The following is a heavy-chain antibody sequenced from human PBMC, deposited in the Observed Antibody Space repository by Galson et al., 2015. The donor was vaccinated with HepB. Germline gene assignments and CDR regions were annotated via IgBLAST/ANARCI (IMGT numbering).Heavy chain of an antibody. Sequence: SVKVSCKASGGTFSNYAFSWVRQAPGQGLEWMGSFSPVFGTANYADKFQGRLTITADRSTSAGYMELSSLRSDDTAVYYCATRAFCGGDCRALDSWCQGTLLIVSS. CDR3: ATRAFCGGDCRALDS. CDR2: FSPVFGTA. V-gene: IGHV1-69*06. CDR1: GGTFSNYA. D-gene: IGHD2-21*02. J-gene: IGHJ5*01.